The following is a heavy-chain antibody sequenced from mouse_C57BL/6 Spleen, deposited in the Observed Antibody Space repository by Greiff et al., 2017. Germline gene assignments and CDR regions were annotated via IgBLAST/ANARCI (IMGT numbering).Heavy chain of an antibody. J-gene: IGHJ4*01. D-gene: IGHD3-2*02. V-gene: IGHV5-4*01. CDR1: GFTFSSYA. Sequence: EVQLQESGGGLVKPGGSLKLSCAASGFTFSSYAMSWVRQTPEKRLEWVATISDGGSYTYYPDNVKGRFTISRDNAKNNLYLQMSHLKSEDTAMYYCARDQAGGYAMDYWGQGTSVTVSS. CDR3: ARDQAGGYAMDY. CDR2: ISDGGSYT.